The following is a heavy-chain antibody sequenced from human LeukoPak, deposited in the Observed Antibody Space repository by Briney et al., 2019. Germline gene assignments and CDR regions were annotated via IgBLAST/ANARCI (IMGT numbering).Heavy chain of an antibody. D-gene: IGHD5-18*01. CDR2: IIPIFGTA. V-gene: IGHV1-69*05. Sequence: ASVTVSCKASGGTFSSYAISWVRQAPGQGLEWMGGIIPIFGTANYAQKFQGRVTITTDESTSTAYMELSSLRSEDTAVYYCARGEVDTNYYYYYMDVWGKGTTVTVSS. J-gene: IGHJ6*03. CDR3: ARGEVDTNYYYYYMDV. CDR1: GGTFSSYA.